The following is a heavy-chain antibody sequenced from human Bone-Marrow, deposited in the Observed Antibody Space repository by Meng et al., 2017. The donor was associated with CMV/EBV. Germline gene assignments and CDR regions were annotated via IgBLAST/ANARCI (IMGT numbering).Heavy chain of an antibody. Sequence: GESLKISCAASGFIFRNYAMSWVRQAPGKGLEWVSAISGSGRTTYYADSVKGRFTISRDNSKDTLYLQMNSLRAEDTAVYYCARGLRKYQLLGAAGRPYYFDYWGQGTLVTVSS. CDR3: ARGLRKYQLLGAAGRPYYFDY. V-gene: IGHV3-23*01. CDR1: GFIFRNYA. J-gene: IGHJ4*02. D-gene: IGHD2-2*01. CDR2: ISGSGRTT.